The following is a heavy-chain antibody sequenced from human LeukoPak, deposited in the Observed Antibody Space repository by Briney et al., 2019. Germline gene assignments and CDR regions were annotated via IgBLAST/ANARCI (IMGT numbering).Heavy chain of an antibody. CDR3: SKDRDGDYGPFDK. CDR1: GFTFTRHG. J-gene: IGHJ3*02. CDR2: IPSDGSDT. Sequence: GGSLRLSCAASGFTFTRHGMHWVRHAPGKGLEWVALIPSDGSDTYYADSVKGRVSISRDNSKNTLSLQMNSVRPDDTAGEFCSKDRDGDYGPFDKGGEGTMLSLSS. D-gene: IGHD4-17*01. V-gene: IGHV3-30*18.